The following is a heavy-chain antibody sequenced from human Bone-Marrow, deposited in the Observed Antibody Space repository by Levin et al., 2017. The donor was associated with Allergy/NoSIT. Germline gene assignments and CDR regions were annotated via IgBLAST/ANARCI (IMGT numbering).Heavy chain of an antibody. CDR3: ARGAYYDSSASYDY. CDR1: GDSVSSNSAA. CDR2: TYYRSKWYN. V-gene: IGHV6-1*01. D-gene: IGHD3-22*01. J-gene: IGHJ4*02. Sequence: ASQTLSLTCAISGDSVSSNSAAWNWIRQSPSRGLEWLGRTYYRSKWYNDYAVSVKSRITINPDTSKNQFSLQLNSVTPEDTAVYYCARGAYYDSSASYDYWGQGTLVTVSS.